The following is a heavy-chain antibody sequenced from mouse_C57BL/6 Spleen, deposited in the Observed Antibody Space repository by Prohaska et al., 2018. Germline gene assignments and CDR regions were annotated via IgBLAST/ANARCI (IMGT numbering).Heavy chain of an antibody. CDR2: INPNRRTI. Sequence: EVQLLQSVGGLVQPGESLKLSCAASGIDFSRYWMSWVRRAPGKGLEWIGEINPNRRTINYATSLKNKFIISRDNGKDTLYLHMNKVKSEDTALYYCARQGYYGFSDVWGTGTTVTVST. CDR1: GIDFSRYW. J-gene: IGHJ1*03. CDR3: ARQGYYGFSDV. D-gene: IGHD1-1*01. V-gene: IGHV4-1*01.